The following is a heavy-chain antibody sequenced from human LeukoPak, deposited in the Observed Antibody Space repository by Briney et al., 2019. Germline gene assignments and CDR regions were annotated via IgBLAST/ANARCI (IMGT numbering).Heavy chain of an antibody. CDR2: IVVGSGNT. CDR3: AAGDYDFWSGLDY. J-gene: IGHJ4*02. CDR1: GFTFTSSA. Sequence: SVKVSCKASGFTFTSSAVRWVRQARGQRLEWTGWIVVGSGNTNYAQKFQERVTITRDMSTSTAYMELSSLRSEDTAVYYCAAGDYDFWSGLDYWGQGTLVTVSS. D-gene: IGHD3-3*01. V-gene: IGHV1-58*01.